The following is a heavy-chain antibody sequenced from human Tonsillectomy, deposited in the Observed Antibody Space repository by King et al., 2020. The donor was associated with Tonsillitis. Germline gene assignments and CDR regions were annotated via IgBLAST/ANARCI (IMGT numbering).Heavy chain of an antibody. D-gene: IGHD2-8*01. Sequence: EMQLVQSGGGLVKPGGSLRLSCAASGFTFSNAWMSWVRQAPGKGLEWVGRIKSKTDGGTTDYAAPVKGRFTISRYDTKNTLYLLMNRLKTEDTALYSCTTRGSDCTNGVCSIADYWGQGTLVTVSS. CDR3: TTRGSDCTNGVCSIADY. CDR2: IKSKTDGGTT. CDR1: GFTFSNAW. V-gene: IGHV3-15*01. J-gene: IGHJ4*02.